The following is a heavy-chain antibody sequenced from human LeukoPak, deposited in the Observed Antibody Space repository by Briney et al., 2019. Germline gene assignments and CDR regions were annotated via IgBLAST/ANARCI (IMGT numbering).Heavy chain of an antibody. J-gene: IGHJ4*02. D-gene: IGHD6-13*01. V-gene: IGHV3-23*01. CDR1: GFTFSSYA. Sequence: GGSLRLSCAASGFTFSSYATSWVRQAPGKGLEWVSAISGSGGSTYYADSVKGRFTISRDNSKNTLYLQMNSLRAEDTAVYYCAKGVAAAGIFDYWGQGTLVTVSS. CDR2: ISGSGGST. CDR3: AKGVAAAGIFDY.